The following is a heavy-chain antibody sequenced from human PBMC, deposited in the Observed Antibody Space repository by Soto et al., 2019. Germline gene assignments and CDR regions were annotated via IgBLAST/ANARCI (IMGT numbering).Heavy chain of an antibody. D-gene: IGHD5-12*01. J-gene: IGHJ3*02. CDR2: IIPILGIA. CDR1: GGTFSSYT. V-gene: IGHV1-69*02. Sequence: VKVSCKAPGGTFSSYTIRWVRQASGQGLEWMRRIIPILGIANYAQKFQGRVTITADKSTSTAYMELSSLRSEDTAVYYCARGLEMAPFAFDIWGQGTMVTVSS. CDR3: ARGLEMAPFAFDI.